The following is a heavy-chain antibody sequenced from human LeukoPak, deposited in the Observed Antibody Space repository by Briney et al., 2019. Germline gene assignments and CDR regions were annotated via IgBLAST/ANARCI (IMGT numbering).Heavy chain of an antibody. CDR1: GFTFSSYA. CDR3: AKAQNAGYYHHLNPMVY. CDR2: ISGSGGST. Sequence: PGGSLRLSCAASGFTFSSYAMSWVRQAPGKGLEWVSAISGSGGSTYYADSVKGRFTISRDNSKNTLYLQMNSLRAEDTAVYYCAKAQNAGYYHHLNPMVYWGQGTLVTVSS. V-gene: IGHV3-23*01. D-gene: IGHD3-22*01. J-gene: IGHJ4*02.